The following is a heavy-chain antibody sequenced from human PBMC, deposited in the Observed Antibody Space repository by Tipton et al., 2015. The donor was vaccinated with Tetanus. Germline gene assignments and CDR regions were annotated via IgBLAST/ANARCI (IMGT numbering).Heavy chain of an antibody. D-gene: IGHD1-26*01. Sequence: TLSLTCTVSGASINAGGYLWTWVRQRPGKGLKWIGNIYYTALTSYTPSLSSRVTISVDSSKNHFSLNLTSVTAADTAVYFCARGLPREPFYLDYWGQGKQVTVSS. V-gene: IGHV4-31*03. CDR2: IYYTALT. CDR3: ARGLPREPFYLDY. CDR1: GASINAGGYL. J-gene: IGHJ4*02.